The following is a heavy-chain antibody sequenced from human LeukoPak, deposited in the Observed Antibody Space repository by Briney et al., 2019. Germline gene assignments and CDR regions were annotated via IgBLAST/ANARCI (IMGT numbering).Heavy chain of an antibody. V-gene: IGHV1-18*01. CDR3: AICSGRSGYTCANYYYYMDV. CDR2: ISFYNRNA. CDR1: GYTFTSYA. D-gene: IGHD2-15*01. Sequence: ASVKVSCKASGYTFTSYAMNWVRQAPGQGPEWMGWISFYNRNANYAQKFMARVTMTTDTSTGTAYMELRRLRPDDTAVYYCAICSGRSGYTCANYYYYMDVWGKGTTVTVSS. J-gene: IGHJ6*03.